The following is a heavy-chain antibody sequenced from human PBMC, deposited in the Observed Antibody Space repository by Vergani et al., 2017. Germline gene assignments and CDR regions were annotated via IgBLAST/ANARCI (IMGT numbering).Heavy chain of an antibody. CDR1: GGSINPSSSF. J-gene: IGHJ4*02. D-gene: IGHD2-15*01. CDR2: IYYSGRT. V-gene: IGHV4-39*07. CDR3: ARDSAVGETFDS. Sequence: QLQLQESGPGLVKPSETLSLICTVSGGSINPSSSFWGWIRQSPGKGLEWIGRIYYSGRTDYHPSLESRVTISVDTSKNTFSLKMNSVTAADTAIYYCARDSAVGETFDSWGQGTLVSVSS.